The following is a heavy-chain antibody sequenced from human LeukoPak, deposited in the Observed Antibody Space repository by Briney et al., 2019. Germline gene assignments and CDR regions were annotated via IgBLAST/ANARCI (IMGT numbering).Heavy chain of an antibody. CDR3: ARHEGGGDCYDY. J-gene: IGHJ4*02. CDR1: GCSFTSYW. CDR2: IYPGDSDT. Sequence: GESLKISFKGSGCSFTSYWIGWGRRMPGKGGEWMGVIYPGDSDTRYSASFQGQVTISADKSISTTYLQWSSLKASDTAMYYCARHEGGGDCYDYWGQGTLVTVSS. D-gene: IGHD2-21*01. V-gene: IGHV5-51*01.